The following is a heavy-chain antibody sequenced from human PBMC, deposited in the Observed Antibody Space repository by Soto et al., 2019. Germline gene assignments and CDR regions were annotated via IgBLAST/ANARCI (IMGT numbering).Heavy chain of an antibody. CDR2: ISAYNGNT. CDR3: ARDPRDFWSGPYQNYYHMDV. V-gene: IGHV1-18*01. J-gene: IGHJ6*03. CDR1: GYTFTNYG. Sequence: GASVKVSCKASGYTFTNYGISWVRQAPGQGLEWMGWISAYNGNTNYAQKVQGRITMTTDTSTNTAYMELRNLRSDDAAVYYCARDPRDFWSGPYQNYYHMDVWGKGTTVTVSS. D-gene: IGHD3-3*01.